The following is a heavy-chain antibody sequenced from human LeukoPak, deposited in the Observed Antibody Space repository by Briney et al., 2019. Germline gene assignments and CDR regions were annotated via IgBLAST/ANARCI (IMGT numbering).Heavy chain of an antibody. V-gene: IGHV3-23*01. CDR1: GFTFSSYA. CDR2: IGGSSYNT. D-gene: IGHD3-9*01. J-gene: IGHJ4*02. CDR3: TKHMGYDILTAYDF. Sequence: GGSLRLSCAASGFTFSSYAMSWVRQAPGKGLEWVSVIGGSSYNTYHADSVKGRFTISRDNSKNTLYLQMNSLRAEDTAVFYCTKHMGYDILTAYDFWGQGTLVTVSS.